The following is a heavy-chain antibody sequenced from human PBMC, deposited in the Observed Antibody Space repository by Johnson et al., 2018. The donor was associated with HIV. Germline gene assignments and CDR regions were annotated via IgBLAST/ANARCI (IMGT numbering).Heavy chain of an antibody. CDR1: AFTVSDNY. Sequence: VQLVESGGGLVQPGGSLRLSCAASAFTVSDNYLSWVRQAPGKGLEWVSAISSSGGSTYYADSVKGRFTISRDNSKNTLHLQMNSLRAEDTAVYYCARGVDGAFDIWGQGTMVTVSS. CDR3: ARGVDGAFDI. V-gene: IGHV3-23*04. J-gene: IGHJ3*02. D-gene: IGHD3-10*01. CDR2: ISSSGGST.